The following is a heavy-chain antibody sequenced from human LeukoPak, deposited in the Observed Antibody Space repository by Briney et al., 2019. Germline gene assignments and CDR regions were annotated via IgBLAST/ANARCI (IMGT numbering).Heavy chain of an antibody. Sequence: PGGSLRLSCVGSEFMFDVLHWVRQAPGKGLGGVSGISWNSDLIGYADSVKGRFTISRENDRNTMYLQMNGLRLEDMAFYYCTKSPSFTLGGGYLDSWGQGILVTVSS. D-gene: IGHD3-22*01. CDR2: ISWNSDLI. V-gene: IGHV3-9*03. CDR3: TKSPSFTLGGGYLDS. CDR1: EFMFDV. J-gene: IGHJ4*02.